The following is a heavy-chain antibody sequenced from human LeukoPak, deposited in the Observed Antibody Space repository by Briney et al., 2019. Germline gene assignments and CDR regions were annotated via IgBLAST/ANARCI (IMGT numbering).Heavy chain of an antibody. Sequence: ASVKVSCKASGYTFTSHFMHWVRQAPGQGLEWMGWINPNSGGTNYAQKFQGRVTMTRDTSISTAYMELSRLRSDDTAVYYCARAKYYDFWSGRVISAELENYYYYMDVWGKGTTVTVSS. CDR2: INPNSGGT. D-gene: IGHD3-3*01. J-gene: IGHJ6*03. CDR3: ARAKYYDFWSGRVISAELENYYYYMDV. V-gene: IGHV1-2*02. CDR1: GYTFTSHF.